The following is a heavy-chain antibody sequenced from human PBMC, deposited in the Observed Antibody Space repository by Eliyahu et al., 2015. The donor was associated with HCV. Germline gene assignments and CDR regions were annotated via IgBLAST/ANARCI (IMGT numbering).Heavy chain of an antibody. Sequence: QVQLVESGGGVVQPGRSLRLSCEASGXXFSRHGIHWVRQAPGKGLEXVAVIRYDGTEESYADSVKGRFTISRDNSKNTLYLQMNSLRVDDTAVYYCVRDNGRWFDPWGQGTLVTVSS. CDR3: VRDNGRWFDP. CDR1: GXXFSRHG. J-gene: IGHJ5*02. CDR2: IRYDGTEE. V-gene: IGHV3-33*01.